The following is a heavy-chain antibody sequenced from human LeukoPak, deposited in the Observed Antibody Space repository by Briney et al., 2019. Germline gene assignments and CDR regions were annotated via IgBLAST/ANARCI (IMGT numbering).Heavy chain of an antibody. CDR3: ARDYYGSGSLRYFDL. CDR1: GGSVSSGDYY. V-gene: IGHV4-30-4*01. J-gene: IGHJ2*01. Sequence: SQTLSLTCTVSGGSVSSGDYYWSWIRQPPGKGLEWIGYIYYSGSTYYNPSLKSRVTISVDTSKNQFSLKLSSVTAADTAVYYCARDYYGSGSLRYFDLWGRGTLVTVSS. CDR2: IYYSGST. D-gene: IGHD3-10*01.